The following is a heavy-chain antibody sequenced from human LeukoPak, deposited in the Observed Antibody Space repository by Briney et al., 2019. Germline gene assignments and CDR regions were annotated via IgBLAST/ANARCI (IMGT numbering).Heavy chain of an antibody. D-gene: IGHD6-13*01. CDR3: ARHPGIAAAGH. CDR2: IYYSGST. Sequence: SETLSLTCTVSGGSISSYYWSWIRQPPGKGLEWIGHIYYSGSTNYNPSLKSRVTISVDTSKNQFSLKLSSVTAADSAVYYCARHPGIAAAGHWGQGTLVTVSS. V-gene: IGHV4-59*08. CDR1: GGSISSYY. J-gene: IGHJ4*02.